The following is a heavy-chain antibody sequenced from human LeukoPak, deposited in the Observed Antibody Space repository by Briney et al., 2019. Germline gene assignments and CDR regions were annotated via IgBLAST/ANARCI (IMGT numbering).Heavy chain of an antibody. CDR2: INPNSGGT. Sequence: ASVKVSCKASGYTFTGHYMHWVRQAPGQGLEWMGWINPNSGGTNYAQKFQGRVTMTRDTSISTAYMELSRLRSDDTAVYYCARTIAAAGDTNFDYWGQGTLVTVSS. V-gene: IGHV1-2*02. D-gene: IGHD6-13*01. CDR3: ARTIAAAGDTNFDY. J-gene: IGHJ4*02. CDR1: GYTFTGHY.